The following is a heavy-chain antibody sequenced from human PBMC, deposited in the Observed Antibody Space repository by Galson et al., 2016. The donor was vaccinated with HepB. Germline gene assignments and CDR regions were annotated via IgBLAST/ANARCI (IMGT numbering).Heavy chain of an antibody. Sequence: SETLSLTCTVSGGSISSSTHYWGWIRQPPGKGLEWIGSIYYSGSTFSNPSLRSRITISVDTSKDQFSLKLRSVTAADTAVYFCARRSLVGERGNAFDIWGQGTMVTVSS. V-gene: IGHV4-39*01. CDR2: IYYSGST. D-gene: IGHD1-26*01. CDR1: GGSISSSTHY. J-gene: IGHJ3*02. CDR3: ARRSLVGERGNAFDI.